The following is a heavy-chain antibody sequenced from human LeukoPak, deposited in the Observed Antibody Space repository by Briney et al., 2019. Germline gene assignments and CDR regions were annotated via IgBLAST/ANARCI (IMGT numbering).Heavy chain of an antibody. V-gene: IGHV3-33*01. Sequence: PGGSLTLSCVASGLSFSKYGMRWVRPAPGKGLQWLAIIWYDGHNKNYAASVKGRFTISRDNSKNTLCLEMNDLKAEDTAVYDCAREWGLIAVAGGPGYWGQGTLVTVSS. D-gene: IGHD2-21*01. CDR2: IWYDGHNK. J-gene: IGHJ4*02. CDR1: GLSFSKYG. CDR3: AREWGLIAVAGGPGY.